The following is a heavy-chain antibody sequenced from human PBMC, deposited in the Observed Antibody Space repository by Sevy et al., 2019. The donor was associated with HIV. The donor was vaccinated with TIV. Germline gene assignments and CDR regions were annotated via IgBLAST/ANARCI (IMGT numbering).Heavy chain of an antibody. J-gene: IGHJ4*02. CDR2: IYYSGST. CDR1: GGSISSGDYY. Sequence: SETLSLTCTVSGGSISSGDYYWSWIRQPPGKGLEWIGYIYYSGSTYYNPSLKSRVTISVDTSKNQFYLKLSSVTAADTAVYYCVGYCSGGSCYSDFDYWGQGTLVTVSS. V-gene: IGHV4-30-4*01. D-gene: IGHD2-15*01. CDR3: VGYCSGGSCYSDFDY.